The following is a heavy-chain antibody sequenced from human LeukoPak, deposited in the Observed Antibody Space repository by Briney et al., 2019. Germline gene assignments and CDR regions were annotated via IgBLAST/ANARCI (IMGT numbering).Heavy chain of an antibody. V-gene: IGHV4-59*01. Sequence: SETLSLTCTVSGGSISSYYWSWIRQPPGKGLEWIGYIYYSGSTNYNPSLKSRVTISVDTSKNQFSLKLSSVTAADTAVYYCARANYDILTGSPYHFDYWGQGTLVSVSP. CDR2: IYYSGST. J-gene: IGHJ4*02. CDR1: GGSISSYY. CDR3: ARANYDILTGSPYHFDY. D-gene: IGHD3-9*01.